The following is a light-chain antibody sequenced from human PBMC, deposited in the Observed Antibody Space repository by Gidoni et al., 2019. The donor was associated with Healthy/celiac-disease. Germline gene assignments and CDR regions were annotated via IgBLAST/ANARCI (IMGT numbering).Light chain of an antibody. V-gene: IGLV1-51*01. CDR1: SSNIGNNY. J-gene: IGLJ7*01. Sequence: QSVLTQPPSVSAAPGQKVTLSCSGSSSNIGNNYVSWYQQPPGTAPKLLIYDNNKRPSGIPDRFSGSKSGTSATLGITGLQTGDEADYYCGTWASSLSAAVFGGGTQLTVL. CDR3: GTWASSLSAAV. CDR2: DNN.